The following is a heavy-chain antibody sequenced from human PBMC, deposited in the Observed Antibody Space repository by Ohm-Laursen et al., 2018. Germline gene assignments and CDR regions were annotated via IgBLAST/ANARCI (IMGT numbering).Heavy chain of an antibody. CDR2: ISYDGSNK. Sequence: SLRLSCAASGFTFSSYGMHWVRQAPGKGLEWVAVISYDGSNKYYADSVKGRFTISRDNSKNTLYLQMNSLRDEDTAVYYCAREGGVYSSGWYYFDYWGQGTLVTVSS. V-gene: IGHV3-30*03. CDR1: GFTFSSYG. J-gene: IGHJ4*02. D-gene: IGHD6-19*01. CDR3: AREGGVYSSGWYYFDY.